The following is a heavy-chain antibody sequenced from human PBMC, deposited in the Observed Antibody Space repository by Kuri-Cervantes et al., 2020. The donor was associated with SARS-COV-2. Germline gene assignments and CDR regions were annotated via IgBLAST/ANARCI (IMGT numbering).Heavy chain of an antibody. D-gene: IGHD4-17*01. Sequence: ASVKVSCKTSGYSFSSYGISWVRQAPGQGLEWMGWISTSNGDTNYAQKFQGRVTITADKSTSTAYMELSSLRSEDTAVYYCARESNYGDAPRLGYWGQGTLVTVSS. CDR2: ISTSNGDT. J-gene: IGHJ4*02. CDR3: ARESNYGDAPRLGY. V-gene: IGHV1-18*01. CDR1: GYSFSSYG.